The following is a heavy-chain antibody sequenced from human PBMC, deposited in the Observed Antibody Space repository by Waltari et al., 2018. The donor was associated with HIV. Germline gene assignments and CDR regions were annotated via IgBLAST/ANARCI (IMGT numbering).Heavy chain of an antibody. CDR2: ISSSSSTI. CDR3: ATLVRVTPVDY. D-gene: IGHD3-22*01. V-gene: IGHV3-48*01. J-gene: IGHJ4*02. Sequence: EVQLVESGGGLVQPGGSVRLSCAASGFTFGSYSINWVRQAPGKVLEWVSYISSSSSTIYYADSVKGRFTISRDNAKNSLYLQMNSLRAEDTAVYYCATLVRVTPVDYWGQGTLVTVSS. CDR1: GFTFGSYS.